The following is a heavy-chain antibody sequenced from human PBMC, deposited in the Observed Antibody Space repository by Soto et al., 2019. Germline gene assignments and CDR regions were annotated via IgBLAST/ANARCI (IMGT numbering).Heavy chain of an antibody. D-gene: IGHD4-17*01. CDR3: ARNDYGDYSFDY. CDR1: GFTFSHHA. CDR2: IAYSGTNI. Sequence: QVQLVESGGGVVQPGGSLRLSCAASGFTFSHHAMHWVRQAPGKGLEWVAIIAYSGTNIHYADSVQGRFTISRDNSKNTLSLQMNSLGPEDTAVYYCARNDYGDYSFDYWGQGTLVTVSS. J-gene: IGHJ4*02. V-gene: IGHV3-30-3*01.